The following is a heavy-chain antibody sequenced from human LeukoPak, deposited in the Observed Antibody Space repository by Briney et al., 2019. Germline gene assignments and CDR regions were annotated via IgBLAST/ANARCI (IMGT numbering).Heavy chain of an antibody. CDR2: IYYSGNT. CDR1: GGSFSGYY. V-gene: IGHV4-59*01. D-gene: IGHD6-13*01. J-gene: IGHJ4*02. CDR3: ARKAGGTGFFDY. Sequence: PSETLSLTCAVYGGSFSGYYWNWIRQAPGKGLEWIGYIYYSGNTNYNPSLKSRVTISVDTSKNQFSLRLSSVTAADTAMCYCARKAGGTGFFDYWGQGTLVTVSS.